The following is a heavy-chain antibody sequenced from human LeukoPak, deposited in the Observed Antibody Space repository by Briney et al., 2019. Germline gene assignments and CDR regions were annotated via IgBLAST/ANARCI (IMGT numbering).Heavy chain of an antibody. V-gene: IGHV4-59*08. CDR2: IYYSGST. CDR3: ARLGAGYYDSSGYYSPDY. CDR1: GGSIISYY. D-gene: IGHD3-22*01. Sequence: SETLSLTCTVSGGSIISYYWSWIRQPPGKGLEWIGYIYYSGSTNYNPSLKSRVTISVDTSKSQFSLKLSSVTAADTAVYYCARLGAGYYDSSGYYSPDYWGQGTLVTVSS. J-gene: IGHJ4*02.